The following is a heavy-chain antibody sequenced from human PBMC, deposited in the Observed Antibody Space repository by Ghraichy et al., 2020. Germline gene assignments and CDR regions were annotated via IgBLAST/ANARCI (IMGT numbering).Heavy chain of an antibody. CDR2: IFYSGST. J-gene: IGHJ2*01. CDR3: ARRWGYDDSSGSQGYFDL. D-gene: IGHD3-22*01. Sequence: SETLSLTCTVSGGSISSSSYYWGWIRQPPGKGLEWIGSIFYSGSTYYNPSLKSRVTISVDTSKNQFSLKLSSVTAADTAVYYCARRWGYDDSSGSQGYFDLWGGGTLVTVSS. V-gene: IGHV4-39*01. CDR1: GGSISSSSYY.